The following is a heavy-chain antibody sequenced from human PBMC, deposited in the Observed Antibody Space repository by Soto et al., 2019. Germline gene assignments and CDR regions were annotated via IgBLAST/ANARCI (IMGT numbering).Heavy chain of an antibody. D-gene: IGHD2-8*01. V-gene: IGHV1-18*04. Sequence: GASVKVSCKASGYTFTGYYMHWVRQAPGQGLEWMGWVSAYNGDTNYAQNFQGRVTMTTDTSTSTAYMDLRSLRSDDTATYYCARDRGYCANGVCFRYDYCGQGTLVTVSS. CDR3: ARDRGYCANGVCFRYDY. CDR2: VSAYNGDT. J-gene: IGHJ4*02. CDR1: GYTFTGYY.